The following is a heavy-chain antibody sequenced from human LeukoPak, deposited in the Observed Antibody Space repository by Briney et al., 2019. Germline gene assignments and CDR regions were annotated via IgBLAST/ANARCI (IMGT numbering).Heavy chain of an antibody. CDR2: IIPNFGTA. V-gene: IGHV1-69*01. CDR1: GGTFGSYA. D-gene: IGHD5/OR15-5a*01. J-gene: IGHJ3*02. CDR3: ARDQSSVDAFDI. Sequence: SVKVSCKASGGTFGSYAISWVRQAPGQGLEWMGGIIPNFGTANYAQKFQGRVTITADESTSTAYMELSSLRSEDTAVYYCARDQSSVDAFDIWGQGTMVTVSS.